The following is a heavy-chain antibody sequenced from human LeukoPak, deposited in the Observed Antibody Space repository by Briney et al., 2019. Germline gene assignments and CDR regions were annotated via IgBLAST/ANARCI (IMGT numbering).Heavy chain of an antibody. CDR1: GYTFTNYA. CDR3: ARGIGASSGWYLIDY. V-gene: IGHV1-3*01. D-gene: IGHD6-19*01. CDR2: INAGNGDT. Sequence: ASVKVSCKASGYTFTNYAMHWVRQAPGQKLEWMGWINAGNGDTKYSQKFQDRVTITRDTSASTAYMGLSSLGSEDTAVYYCARGIGASSGWYLIDYWGQGTLVTVSS. J-gene: IGHJ4*02.